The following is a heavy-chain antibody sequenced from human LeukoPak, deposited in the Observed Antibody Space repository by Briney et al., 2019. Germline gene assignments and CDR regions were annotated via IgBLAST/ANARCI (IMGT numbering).Heavy chain of an antibody. Sequence: SETLSLTCAVYGGSFSGYYWSWIRQPPGKGLEWIGEINHSGSTNYNPSLKSRVTISVDTSKNQFSLKLSSVTAADTAVYYCARDLDYYDSSGYYSAFNIWGQGTMVTVSS. J-gene: IGHJ3*02. CDR3: ARDLDYYDSSGYYSAFNI. D-gene: IGHD3-22*01. V-gene: IGHV4-34*01. CDR1: GGSFSGYY. CDR2: INHSGST.